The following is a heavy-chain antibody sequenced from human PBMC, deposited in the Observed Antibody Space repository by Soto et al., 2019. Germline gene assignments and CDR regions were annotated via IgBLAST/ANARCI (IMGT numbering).Heavy chain of an antibody. CDR3: ARGGSRFYAMDV. V-gene: IGHV4-59*12. Sequence: SETLSLTCTVSGGSISSYYWSGIRQHPGKGLEWIGHIYHTGTTHYNPSLRSRVTISVDMSKTQFSLKLSSVTAADTAVYYCARGGSRFYAMDVWGQGTTVTVSS. J-gene: IGHJ6*02. CDR1: GGSISSYY. CDR2: IYHTGTT.